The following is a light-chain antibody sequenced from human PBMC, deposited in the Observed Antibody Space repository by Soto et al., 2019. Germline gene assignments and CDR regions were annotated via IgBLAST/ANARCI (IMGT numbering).Light chain of an antibody. V-gene: IGKV3-20*01. CDR2: GAS. CDR1: QSVTSMY. J-gene: IGKJ4*02. CDR3: REYGRLPGE. Sequence: EIVLTQSPGTLSLSPGERSTLSCMASQSVTSMYLAWYQQKPGQAPRLLIFGASIRDTGIPDRFSGSGSGKESDVSSRGMECKGVAVCYSREYGRLPGELGGGTKVDIK.